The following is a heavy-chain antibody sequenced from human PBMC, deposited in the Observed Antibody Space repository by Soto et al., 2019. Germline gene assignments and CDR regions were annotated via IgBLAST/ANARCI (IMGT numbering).Heavy chain of an antibody. J-gene: IGHJ4*02. V-gene: IGHV4-39*07. CDR2: TYYGGHT. CDR1: GGSISSSNYY. Sequence: SETLSLTCTVSGGSISSSNYYWGWVRQPPGKGLEWIGSTYYGGHTYYNPSLKSRVTVSVDTSRNQLSLKLRSVTAADTAMYYCARVSSTLNYYFDYWGQGTLVTVSS. CDR3: ARVSSTLNYYFDY.